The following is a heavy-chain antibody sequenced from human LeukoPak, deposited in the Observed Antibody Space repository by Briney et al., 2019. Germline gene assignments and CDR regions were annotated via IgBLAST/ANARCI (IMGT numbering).Heavy chain of an antibody. CDR3: ARRARGYYYYGMDV. CDR1: GYTFTSYG. J-gene: IGHJ6*02. CDR2: ISAYNGNT. V-gene: IGHV1-18*01. Sequence: ASVKVSCQASGYTFTSYGISWVRQAPGQGLEWMGWISAYNGNTNYAQKLQGRVTMTTDTSTSTAYMEPRSLRSDDTAVYYCARRARGYYYYGMDVWGQGTTVTVYS.